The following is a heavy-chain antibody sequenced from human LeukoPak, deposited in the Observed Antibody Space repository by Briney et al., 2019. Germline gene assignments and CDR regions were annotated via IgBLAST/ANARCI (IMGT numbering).Heavy chain of an antibody. Sequence: PGGSLRLSCTASGFTFSSYSMSWVRQAPGKGLQWVSILSDGGGATYSADSVKGRFTISRDNSKNTLYLQMNSLRAEDTAVYYCARYSSGWYDLWGQGTLVTVSS. CDR3: ARYSSGWYDL. J-gene: IGHJ5*02. V-gene: IGHV3-23*01. CDR1: GFTFSSYS. D-gene: IGHD6-19*01. CDR2: LSDGGGAT.